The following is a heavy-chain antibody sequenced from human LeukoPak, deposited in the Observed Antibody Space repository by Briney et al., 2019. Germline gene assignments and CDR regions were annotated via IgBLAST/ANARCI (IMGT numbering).Heavy chain of an antibody. CDR1: GSTFSSYS. D-gene: IGHD2-2*01. CDR2: ISSSSSYI. V-gene: IGHV3-21*01. CDR3: ARPQLGYCSSTSCYSPDY. Sequence: GRSLRLSCAASGSTFSSYSMHWVRQAPGKGLEWVSSISSSSSYIYYADSVKGRFTISRDNAKNSLYLQMNSLRAEDTAVYYCARPQLGYCSSTSCYSPDYWGQGTLVTVSS. J-gene: IGHJ4*02.